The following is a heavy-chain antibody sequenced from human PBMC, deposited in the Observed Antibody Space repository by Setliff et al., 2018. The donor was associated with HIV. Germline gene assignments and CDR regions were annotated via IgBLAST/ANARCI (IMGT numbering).Heavy chain of an antibody. CDR3: ARDNSYYYGSGSHYWYGMDV. D-gene: IGHD3-10*01. J-gene: IGHJ6*01. CDR1: GDSISSGSNY. CDR2: LHLSGDT. V-gene: IGHV4-61*02. Sequence: PSETLSLTCAVSGDSISSGSNYWSWIRQPAGKGLEWIGRLHLSGDTNYNPSLKSRVTMSIDTSKNQFSLKLSSVTAADTAVYYCARDNSYYYGSGSHYWYGMDVWGQGTTVTVSS.